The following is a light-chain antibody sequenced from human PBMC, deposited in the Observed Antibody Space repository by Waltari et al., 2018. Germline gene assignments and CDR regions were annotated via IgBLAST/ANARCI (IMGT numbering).Light chain of an antibody. J-gene: IGLJ2*01. CDR2: DVS. Sequence: QSALTQPRSVSGSPGQSVTISCTGTSSDVGGYHYVSWYQQHPGKAPKLMIYDVSKRPSGVPDRFSGSTSGNTASLTISGLQAEDEADYYCCSYAGSYTFVFGGGTKLTVL. CDR3: CSYAGSYTFV. CDR1: SSDVGGYHY. V-gene: IGLV2-11*01.